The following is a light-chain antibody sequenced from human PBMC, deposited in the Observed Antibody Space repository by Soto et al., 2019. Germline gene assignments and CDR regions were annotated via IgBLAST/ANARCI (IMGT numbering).Light chain of an antibody. Sequence: DIQMTQSPSSLSASVGDRVTITCRASQTIRSDLNWYQQKPGKAPKFLIYATSTLQSGVPSRFSGSGSGTDFTLTISSLQPEDFATYYCQQSYSTPLTFGGGTKVEI. J-gene: IGKJ4*01. CDR1: QTIRSD. CDR2: ATS. V-gene: IGKV1-39*01. CDR3: QQSYSTPLT.